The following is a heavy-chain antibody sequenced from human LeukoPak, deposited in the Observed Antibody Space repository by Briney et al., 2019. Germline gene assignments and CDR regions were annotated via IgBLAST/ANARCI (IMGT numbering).Heavy chain of an antibody. Sequence: PGRSPRLSCAASGFTFSSYGMHWVRQAPGKGLEWVANIKQDGSEKYYVDSVKGRFTISRDNAKNSLYLQMNSLRAEDTAVYYCARDSRSGPYYMDVWGKGTTVTISS. CDR2: IKQDGSEK. J-gene: IGHJ6*03. V-gene: IGHV3-7*01. CDR3: ARDSRSGPYYMDV. CDR1: GFTFSSYG. D-gene: IGHD3-3*01.